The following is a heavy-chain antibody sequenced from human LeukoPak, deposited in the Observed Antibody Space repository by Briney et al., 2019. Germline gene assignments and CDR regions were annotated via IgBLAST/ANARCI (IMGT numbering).Heavy chain of an antibody. D-gene: IGHD3-22*01. Sequence: ASVKASRKASGYTFTGYYMHWVRQAPGQGLEWMGWINPNSGGTNYAQKFQGRVTMTRDTSISTAYMELSRLRSDDTAVYYCATTNTFDYYDSSGPLGFDPWGQGTLVTVSS. CDR1: GYTFTGYY. CDR3: ATTNTFDYYDSSGPLGFDP. CDR2: INPNSGGT. V-gene: IGHV1-2*02. J-gene: IGHJ5*02.